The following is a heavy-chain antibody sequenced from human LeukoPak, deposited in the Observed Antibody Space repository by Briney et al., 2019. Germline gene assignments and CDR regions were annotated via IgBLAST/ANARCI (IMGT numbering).Heavy chain of an antibody. CDR3: ARDNAYYYDSSGYYSYDP. CDR1: GYSLTTYY. Sequence: ASVKVSCKASGYSLTTYYMHWVRQAPGQGLEWMGIINPSGGSTSYAQKFQGRVTMTRDTSTSTVYMELSSLRSEDTAVYYCARDNAYYYDSSGYYSYDPWGQGTLVTVSS. CDR2: INPSGGST. J-gene: IGHJ5*02. V-gene: IGHV1-46*01. D-gene: IGHD3-22*01.